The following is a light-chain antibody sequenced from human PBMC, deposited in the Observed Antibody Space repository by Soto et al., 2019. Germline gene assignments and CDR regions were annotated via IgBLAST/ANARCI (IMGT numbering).Light chain of an antibody. CDR3: QQYGSSGT. Sequence: ESVWTQYTATLSLSPGERATLSCRASQSISNYLAWYQQKPGQAPRLLIYDASNRATGIPDRFSGSGSGTDFTLTISRLEPEDFAVYYCQQYGSSGTFGQGAKVDIK. J-gene: IGKJ1*01. CDR2: DAS. V-gene: IGKV3-20*01. CDR1: QSISNY.